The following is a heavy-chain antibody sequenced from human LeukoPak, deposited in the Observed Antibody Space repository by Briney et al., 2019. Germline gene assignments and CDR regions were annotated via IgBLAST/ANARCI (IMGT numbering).Heavy chain of an antibody. CDR3: ARARSMVRGVIISGLNWFDP. V-gene: IGHV4-4*02. CDR1: GGSMSSSNW. Sequence: SETLSLTCAVSGGSMSSSNWWSWVRQPPGKGLEWIGEIYHSGSTNYNPSLKSRVTISVDKSKNQFSLKLSSVTAADTAVYYCARARSMVRGVIISGLNWFDPWGQGTLVTVSS. J-gene: IGHJ5*02. D-gene: IGHD3-10*01. CDR2: IYHSGST.